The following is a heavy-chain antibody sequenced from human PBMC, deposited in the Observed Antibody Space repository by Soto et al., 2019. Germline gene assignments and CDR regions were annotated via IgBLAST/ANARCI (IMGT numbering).Heavy chain of an antibody. Sequence: ASVNVSCKASGYTFTTYTIQWVRQAPGQSPEWMGWINAGNGKTKYSQRFQGRVTITRDTSATTAYLELSSLTSEDTAVYYCASSPPYTTGWTLYRGQGTQVTAS. CDR3: ASSPPYTTGWTLY. V-gene: IGHV1-3*01. CDR2: INAGNGKT. CDR1: GYTFTTYT. D-gene: IGHD6-19*01. J-gene: IGHJ1*01.